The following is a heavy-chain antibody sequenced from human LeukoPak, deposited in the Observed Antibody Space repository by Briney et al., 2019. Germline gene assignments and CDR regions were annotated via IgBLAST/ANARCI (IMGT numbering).Heavy chain of an antibody. CDR1: GGSISSSSYY. CDR2: IYYSWST. Sequence: SETLSLTCPVSGGSISSSSYYWGWIRQPPGKGLEWLGSIYYSWSTYYNPSLKSRVTISVDTSKNQFSLKLSSVTAADTAVYYCARGGYCGGDCHPFDYWGQGTLVTVSS. CDR3: ARGGYCGGDCHPFDY. D-gene: IGHD2-21*02. J-gene: IGHJ4*02. V-gene: IGHV4-39*01.